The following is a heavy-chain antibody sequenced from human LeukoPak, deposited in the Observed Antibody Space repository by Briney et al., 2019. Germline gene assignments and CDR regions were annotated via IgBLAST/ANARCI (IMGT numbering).Heavy chain of an antibody. J-gene: IGHJ4*02. CDR1: GFTFSSYG. CDR2: IWYDGSNK. V-gene: IGHV3-33*01. Sequence: GGSLRLSCAASGFTFSSYGIHWVRQAPGKGLGWVGVIWYDGSNKHYADPVKGRFTISRDNSTNTLYLQMNSLRAEDTAVYYCARAKLGCCSSGSCYSMDYWGQGTLVTVSS. CDR3: ARAKLGCCSSGSCYSMDY. D-gene: IGHD2-15*01.